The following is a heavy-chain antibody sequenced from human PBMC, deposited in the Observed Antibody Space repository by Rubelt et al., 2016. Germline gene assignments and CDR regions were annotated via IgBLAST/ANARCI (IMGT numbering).Heavy chain of an antibody. CDR3: ARSPRYDFEDNWFDP. Sequence: QVQLVQSGAEVKKPGASVKVSCKASGYTFTSYYMHWVRQAPGQGLEWMGIINPRCGSTSYAQKFQGRVTMTRDTSTSTVDMELSSLRSEDTAVYYCARSPRYDFEDNWFDPWGQGTLVTVSS. J-gene: IGHJ5*02. V-gene: IGHV1-46*01. CDR1: GYTFTSYY. CDR2: INPRCGST. D-gene: IGHD3-3*01.